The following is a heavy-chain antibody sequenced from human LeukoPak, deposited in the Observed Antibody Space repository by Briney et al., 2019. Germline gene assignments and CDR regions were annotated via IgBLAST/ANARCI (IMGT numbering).Heavy chain of an antibody. CDR1: GFTFDDYA. Sequence: PGGSLRLSCAASGFTFDDYAMHWVRQAPGKGLEWVSGISWNSGSIGYADSVKGRFTISRDNAKNSLYLQMNSLRAEDTALYYCTGYDILTGYYYFDYWGQGTLVTVSS. V-gene: IGHV3-9*01. CDR3: TGYDILTGYYYFDY. CDR2: ISWNSGSI. D-gene: IGHD3-9*01. J-gene: IGHJ4*02.